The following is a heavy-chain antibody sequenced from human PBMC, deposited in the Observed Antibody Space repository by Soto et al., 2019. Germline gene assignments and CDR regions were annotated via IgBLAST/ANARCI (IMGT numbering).Heavy chain of an antibody. Sequence: QVRLQESGPGLVKPSQTLSLTCTVSGGSISSAAYYWSWISPHPGKGLEWIGYVSHSGSTYYNPSLKSRVIISVDTSKNPFSLSLTSVTAADTAVYYCAREYTYGSNFFDCWGQGALVTVSS. D-gene: IGHD5-18*01. CDR3: AREYTYGSNFFDC. CDR1: GGSISSAAYY. V-gene: IGHV4-31*03. J-gene: IGHJ4*02. CDR2: VSHSGST.